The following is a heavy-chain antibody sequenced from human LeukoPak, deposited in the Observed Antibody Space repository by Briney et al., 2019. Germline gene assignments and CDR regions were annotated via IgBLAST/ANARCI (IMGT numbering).Heavy chain of an antibody. CDR2: IYYSGST. CDR1: GGSISSYY. Sequence: SETLSLTCTVSGGSISSYYWSWIRQPPGKGLEWIGYIYYSGSTNYNPSLKSRVTISVDTSKNQFSLKLSSVTAADTAVYYCARASPSSGLPYDSRLYAFDIWGQGTMVTVSS. V-gene: IGHV4-59*01. D-gene: IGHD3-22*01. CDR3: ARASPSSGLPYDSRLYAFDI. J-gene: IGHJ3*02.